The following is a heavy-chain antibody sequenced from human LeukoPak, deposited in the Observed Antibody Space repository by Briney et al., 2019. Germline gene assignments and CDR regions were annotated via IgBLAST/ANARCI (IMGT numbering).Heavy chain of an antibody. D-gene: IGHD2-2*01. J-gene: IGHJ6*03. CDR1: GGSISSYY. Sequence: SETLSLTCTVSGGSISSYYWSWIRQPPGRGLEWIGYIYYSGSTNYNPSLKSRVTISVDTSKNQFSLKLSSVTAADTAVYYCARERRDVVVVPAAISADYYYYYYMDVWGKGTTVTVSS. V-gene: IGHV4-59*12. CDR2: IYYSGST. CDR3: ARERRDVVVVPAAISADYYYYYYMDV.